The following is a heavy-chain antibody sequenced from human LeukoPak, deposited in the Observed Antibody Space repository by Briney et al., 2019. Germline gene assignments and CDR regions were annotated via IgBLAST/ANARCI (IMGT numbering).Heavy chain of an antibody. CDR1: GGTFSSYA. Sequence: GSSVKVSCKASGGTFSSYAIGWVRQAPGQGLEWMGGIIPIFGTANYAQKFQGRVTITADKSTSTAYMELSSLRSEDTAVYYCARDFLPGYCSGGSCYGSDAFDIWGQGTMVTVSS. D-gene: IGHD2-15*01. CDR2: IIPIFGTA. V-gene: IGHV1-69*06. CDR3: ARDFLPGYCSGGSCYGSDAFDI. J-gene: IGHJ3*02.